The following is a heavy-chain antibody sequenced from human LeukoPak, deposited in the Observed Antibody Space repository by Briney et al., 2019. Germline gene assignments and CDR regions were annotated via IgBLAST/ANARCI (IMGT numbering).Heavy chain of an antibody. D-gene: IGHD2-15*01. CDR2: INPSGGST. CDR3: ARDLLSSGGWFDP. J-gene: IGHJ5*02. Sequence: ASVKVSFKASGYTFTIYYMHWVRQAPGQGLEWMGIINPSGGSTSHAQKFQGRVTMTRDMSTSTVYMELSSLRSEDTAVYYCARDLLSSGGWFDPWGQGTLVTVSS. V-gene: IGHV1-46*01. CDR1: GYTFTIYY.